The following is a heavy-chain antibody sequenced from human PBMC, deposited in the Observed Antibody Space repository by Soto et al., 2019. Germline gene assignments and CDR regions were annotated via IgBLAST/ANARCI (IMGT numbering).Heavy chain of an antibody. V-gene: IGHV1-69*13. D-gene: IGHD4-17*01. CDR1: GCTFSSYA. J-gene: IGHJ4*02. CDR2: IIPIFGTA. Sequence: SVKVSCKASGCTFSSYAISWVRQAPGQGLEWMGGIIPIFGTANYAQKFQGRVTITADESTSTAYMELSSLRSEDTAVYYCARDVADDYGDYGGGYWGQGTLVTVSS. CDR3: ARDVADDYGDYGGGY.